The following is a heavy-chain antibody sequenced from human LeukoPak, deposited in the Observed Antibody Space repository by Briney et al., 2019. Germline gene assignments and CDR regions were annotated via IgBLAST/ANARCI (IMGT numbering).Heavy chain of an antibody. CDR1: GITVSNSY. Sequence: GGSLRLSCAVSGITVSNSYMSWVRQAPGKGLEWVAVLHSGGTTYYADSVKGRFTISRDYSKNTLYLQMNSLRAEDTAVYYCARDRYHGSGTIFDYWGQGTLVTVSS. V-gene: IGHV3-53*01. D-gene: IGHD3-10*01. J-gene: IGHJ4*02. CDR2: LHSGGTT. CDR3: ARDRYHGSGTIFDY.